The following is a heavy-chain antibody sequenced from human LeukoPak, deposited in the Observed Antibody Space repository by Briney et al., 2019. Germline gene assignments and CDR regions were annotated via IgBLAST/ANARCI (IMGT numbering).Heavy chain of an antibody. CDR3: AGDIRDY. CDR1: GFAFSTSS. Sequence: GGSLRLSCAASGFAFSTSSMNWVRQAPGKGLEWVSYISSGSSTIYYADSVKGRFTISRDNAKNSLYLQMNSLRDEDTAVYYCAGDIRDYWGQGTLVTVSS. D-gene: IGHD2-21*01. CDR2: ISSGSSTI. V-gene: IGHV3-48*02. J-gene: IGHJ4*02.